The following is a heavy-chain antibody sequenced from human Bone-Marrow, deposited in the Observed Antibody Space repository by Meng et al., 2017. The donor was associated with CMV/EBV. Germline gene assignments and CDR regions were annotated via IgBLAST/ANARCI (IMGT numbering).Heavy chain of an antibody. J-gene: IGHJ5*02. CDR1: GGSISSSNW. CDR2: IYHSGST. CDR3: ASRDSSGFYYNWFDP. Sequence: GSLRLSCAVSGGSISSSNWWSWVRQPPGKGLEWIGEIYHSGSTNYNPSLKSRVTISVDKSKNQFSLKLSSVTAADTAVYYCASRDSSGFYYNWFDPWGQGTLVTVSS. D-gene: IGHD3-22*01. V-gene: IGHV4-4*02.